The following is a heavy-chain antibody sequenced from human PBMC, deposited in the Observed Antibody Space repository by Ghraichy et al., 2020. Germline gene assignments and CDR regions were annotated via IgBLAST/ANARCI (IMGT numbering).Heavy chain of an antibody. CDR2: INHSGST. V-gene: IGHV4-34*01. CDR3: ARGRKKPTYGDYEFDY. Sequence: SETLSLTCAVYGGSFSGYYWSWIRQPPGKGLEWIGEINHSGSTNYNPSLKSRVTISVDTSKNQFSLKLSSVTAADTAVYYCARGRKKPTYGDYEFDYWGQGTLVTVSS. J-gene: IGHJ4*02. CDR1: GGSFSGYY. D-gene: IGHD4-17*01.